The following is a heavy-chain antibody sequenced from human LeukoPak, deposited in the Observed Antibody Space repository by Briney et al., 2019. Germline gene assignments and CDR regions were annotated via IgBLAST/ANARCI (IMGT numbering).Heavy chain of an antibody. CDR3: ARQGYSAYEILDY. CDR2: IYYSGST. Sequence: TSETLSLTCTVSGGSITSNYWSWIRRPPGRRLNWIGYIYYSGSTNYSPSLKSRVTISVDTSKNQFSLKLSSVTAADTAVYYCARQGYSAYEILDYWGQGTLVTVSS. CDR1: GGSITSNY. D-gene: IGHD5-12*01. J-gene: IGHJ4*02. V-gene: IGHV4-59*08.